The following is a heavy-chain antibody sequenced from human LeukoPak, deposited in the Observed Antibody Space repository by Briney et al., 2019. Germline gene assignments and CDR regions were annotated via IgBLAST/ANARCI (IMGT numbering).Heavy chain of an antibody. CDR1: GFTVSSNY. CDR2: IYSGGST. D-gene: IGHD3-10*01. Sequence: GGSLRLSCAASGFTVSSNYMSWVRQAPGKGLEWVSVIYSGGSTYYADSVKGRFTISRDNSKNTLYLQMNSLRAEDTAVYYCARDHGSGSYPYYYYGMDVWGQGTTVTVSS. V-gene: IGHV3-53*05. CDR3: ARDHGSGSYPYYYYGMDV. J-gene: IGHJ6*02.